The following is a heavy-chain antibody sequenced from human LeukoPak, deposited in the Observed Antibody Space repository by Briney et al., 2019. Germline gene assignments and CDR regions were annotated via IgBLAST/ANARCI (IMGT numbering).Heavy chain of an antibody. CDR3: ARGSYQLLYRMTYYGMDV. V-gene: IGHV4-34*01. CDR2: INHSGST. J-gene: IGHJ6*02. D-gene: IGHD2-2*02. CDR1: GGSFGGYY. Sequence: SETLSLTCAVYGGSFGGYYWSWIRQPPGKGLEWIGEINHSGSTNYNPSLKSRVTISVDTSKNQFSLKLSSVTAADTAVYYCARGSYQLLYRMTYYGMDVWGQGTTVTVSS.